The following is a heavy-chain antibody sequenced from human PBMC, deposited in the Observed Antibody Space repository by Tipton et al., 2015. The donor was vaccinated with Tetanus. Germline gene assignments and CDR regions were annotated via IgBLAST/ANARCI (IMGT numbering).Heavy chain of an antibody. CDR1: GYTFSDFY. Sequence: QLVQSGAEVKKPGASVKVSCKASGYTFSDFYMHWVRQAPRQGLEWMGWINPNSGGTYYAQKFQGRVTMTRDTSIRTAYMQMNSLTYDETAVYFCARGRPPLKHAWSWGPVGTIDSWGQGTLVTVSS. CDR3: ARGRPPLKHAWSWGPVGTIDS. J-gene: IGHJ4*02. V-gene: IGHV1-2*02. D-gene: IGHD3-3*02. CDR2: INPNSGGT.